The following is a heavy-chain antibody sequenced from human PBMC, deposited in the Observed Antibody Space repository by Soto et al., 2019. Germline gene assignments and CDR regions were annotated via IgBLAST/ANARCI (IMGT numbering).Heavy chain of an antibody. J-gene: IGHJ3*02. V-gene: IGHV3-30*18. CDR1: GFTFSSYG. CDR3: AKVTYSGSRAFDI. CDR2: ISYDGSNK. Sequence: GGSLRLSCAASGFTFSSYGMHWVRQAPGKGLEWVAVISYDGSNKYYADSVKGRFTISRDNSKNTLYLQMNSLRAEDTAVYYCAKVTYSGSRAFDIWGQGTMVTVSS. D-gene: IGHD1-26*01.